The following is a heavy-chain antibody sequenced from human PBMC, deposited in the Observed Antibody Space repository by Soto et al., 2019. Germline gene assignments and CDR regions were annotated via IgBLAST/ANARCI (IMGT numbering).Heavy chain of an antibody. V-gene: IGHV3-30-3*01. Sequence: GGSLRLSCSASGFTFSSYAMHWVRQAPGKGLEWVAVISYDGSNKYYADSVKGRFTISRDNSKNTLYLQMNSLRAEDTAVYYCARGYNWNDLEFDYRGKGTLVTVSS. D-gene: IGHD1-1*01. J-gene: IGHJ4*02. CDR3: ARGYNWNDLEFDY. CDR1: GFTFSSYA. CDR2: ISYDGSNK.